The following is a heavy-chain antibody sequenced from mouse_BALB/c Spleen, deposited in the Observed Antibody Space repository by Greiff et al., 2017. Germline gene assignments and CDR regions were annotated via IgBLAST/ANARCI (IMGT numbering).Heavy chain of an antibody. CDR2: IWRGGST. Sequence: VQLQQSGPSLVQPSQSLSITCTVSGFSLTSYGVHWVRQSPGKGLEWLGVIWRGGSTDYNAAFMSRLSITKDNSKSQVFFKMNSLQADDTAIYYCAKKGDEGYAMDYWGQGTSVTVSS. D-gene: IGHD3-3*01. CDR1: GFSLTSYG. CDR3: AKKGDEGYAMDY. J-gene: IGHJ4*01. V-gene: IGHV2-5-1*01.